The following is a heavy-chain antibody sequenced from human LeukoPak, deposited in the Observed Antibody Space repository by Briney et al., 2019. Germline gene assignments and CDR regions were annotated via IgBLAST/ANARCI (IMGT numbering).Heavy chain of an antibody. CDR3: AKGAIVVVPAATQYYFDY. V-gene: IGHV3-74*01. J-gene: IGHJ4*02. Sequence: GGSLRLSCAASGFTFSSYWMHWVRQAPGKGLVWVSRINSDGSSTSYADSVKGRFTISRDNAKNTLYLQMNSLRAEDTAVYYCAKGAIVVVPAATQYYFDYWGQGTLVTVSS. D-gene: IGHD2-2*01. CDR2: INSDGSST. CDR1: GFTFSSYW.